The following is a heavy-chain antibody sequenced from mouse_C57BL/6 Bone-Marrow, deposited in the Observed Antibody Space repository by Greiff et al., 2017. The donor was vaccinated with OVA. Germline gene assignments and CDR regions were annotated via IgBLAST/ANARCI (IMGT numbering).Heavy chain of an antibody. V-gene: IGHV5-2*03. CDR1: EYEFPSHD. D-gene: IGHD1-1*01. J-gene: IGHJ2*01. Sequence: EVKVVESGGGLVQPGESLKLSCESNEYEFPSHDMSWVRKTPEKRLELVAAINSDGGSTYYPDTMERRFIISRDNAKNNLYLQMSHLKSEDTAMYYCARERGMVVATDFDYWGQGTTLTVSS. CDR3: ARERGMVVATDFDY. CDR2: INSDGGST.